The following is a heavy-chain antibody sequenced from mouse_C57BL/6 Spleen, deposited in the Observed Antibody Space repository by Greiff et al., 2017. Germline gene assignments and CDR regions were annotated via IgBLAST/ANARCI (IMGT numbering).Heavy chain of an antibody. CDR2: SNPNNGGT. CDR1: GYTFTDHY. Sequence: VQLQQSGPELVKPGASVKISSKASGYTFTDHYRNWVKQSHGKSLEWIGDSNPNNGGTSYNQKFTGKATLTVDNSSSTAYMELRSQTSDDSAVYCFVRPVYSANYAFAYWGQGTLGTVSA. J-gene: IGHJ3*01. CDR3: VRPVYSANYAFAY. V-gene: IGHV1-26*01. D-gene: IGHD2-1*01.